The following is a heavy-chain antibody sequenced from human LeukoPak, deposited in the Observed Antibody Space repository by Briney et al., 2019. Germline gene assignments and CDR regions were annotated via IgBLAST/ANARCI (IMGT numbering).Heavy chain of an antibody. CDR1: GFTFSSYE. D-gene: IGHD3-10*01. CDR2: ISSSGSTI. CDR3: ARVGFGELSD. J-gene: IGHJ4*02. Sequence: GGSLRLTCAASGFTFSSYEMNWVRQAPGKGLEWVSYISSSGSTIYYADSVKGRFTISRDNAKNSLYLQMNSLRAEDTAVYYCARVGFGELSDWGQGTLVTVSS. V-gene: IGHV3-48*03.